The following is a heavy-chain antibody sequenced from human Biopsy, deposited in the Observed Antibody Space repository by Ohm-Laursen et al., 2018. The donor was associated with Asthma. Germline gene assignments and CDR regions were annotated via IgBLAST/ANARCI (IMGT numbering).Heavy chain of an antibody. D-gene: IGHD7-27*01. V-gene: IGHV1-2*06. Sequence: ASVKVSCKSSGFTFMGYHIFWMRQAPGQGLEWMGRINPNGGGTHYAQKFQGRVTLTRDTSISTAYMDLSALTSDDTAVYYCARGQKSPGDRWFDPWGQGTLVTVSS. CDR2: INPNGGGT. CDR1: GFTFMGYH. J-gene: IGHJ5*02. CDR3: ARGQKSPGDRWFDP.